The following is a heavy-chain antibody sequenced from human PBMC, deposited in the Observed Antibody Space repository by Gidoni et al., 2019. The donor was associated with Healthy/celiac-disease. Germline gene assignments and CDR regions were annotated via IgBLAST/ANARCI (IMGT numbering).Heavy chain of an antibody. V-gene: IGHV3-33*01. CDR1: GFPFRSYG. D-gene: IGHD3-3*01. CDR2: IWYDGSNK. J-gene: IGHJ6*04. Sequence: QVQLVESGGGVVQPGRSLRLSCAASGFPFRSYGMHWVRQAPGKGLEWVAVIWYDGSNKYYADSVKGRFTISRDNSKNTLYLQMNSLRAEDTAVYYCARDRGVRGFLEWLSWMDVWGKGTTVTVSS. CDR3: ARDRGVRGFLEWLSWMDV.